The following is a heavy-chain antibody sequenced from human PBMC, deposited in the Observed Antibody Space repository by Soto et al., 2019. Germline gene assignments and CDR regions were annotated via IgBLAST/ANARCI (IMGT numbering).Heavy chain of an antibody. CDR3: AKDRHRSGLGHWFDP. Sequence: EVRLVESGGALVQPVGSLRLSCAASGFTFEDYAMNWVRQGPVKGLEWVSRISWNSGTMHYADSVKGRFTISRDNAKNSLYLEMNGLRVEDTALYYCAKDRHRSGLGHWFDPWGQGTLVTVSS. J-gene: IGHJ5*02. D-gene: IGHD3-3*01. CDR2: ISWNSGTM. CDR1: GFTFEDYA. V-gene: IGHV3-9*01.